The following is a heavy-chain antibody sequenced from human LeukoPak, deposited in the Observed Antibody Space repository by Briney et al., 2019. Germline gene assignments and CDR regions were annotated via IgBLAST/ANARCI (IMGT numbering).Heavy chain of an antibody. V-gene: IGHV3-9*01. Sequence: GGSLRLSCAASGFTFDDYAMHWVRQAPGKGLEWVSGISWNSGSIGYADSVKGRFTISRDNAKNSLYLQMNSLRAEDTAVYYCAKDRPTHDFVVSVVDPWGQGTLVTVSS. D-gene: IGHD2-21*01. J-gene: IGHJ5*02. CDR3: AKDRPTHDFVVSVVDP. CDR2: ISWNSGSI. CDR1: GFTFDDYA.